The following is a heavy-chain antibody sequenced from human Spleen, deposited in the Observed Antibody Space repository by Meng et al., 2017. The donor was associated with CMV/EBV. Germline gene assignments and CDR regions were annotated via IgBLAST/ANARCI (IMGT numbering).Heavy chain of an antibody. Sequence: GGSLRLSXAASGFTFSTYWMSWVRQAPGKGLEWVANIKQDGSERYYVDSVRGRFTISRDNAKNSLYLQMNSLRAEDTAVYYCARDLVGTGGTHFDYWGQGTLVTVSS. CDR2: IKQDGSER. CDR3: ARDLVGTGGTHFDY. J-gene: IGHJ4*02. D-gene: IGHD1-26*01. V-gene: IGHV3-7*01. CDR1: GFTFSTYW.